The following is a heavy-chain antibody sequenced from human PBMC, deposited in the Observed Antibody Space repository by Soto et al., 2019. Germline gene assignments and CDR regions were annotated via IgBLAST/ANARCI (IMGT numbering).Heavy chain of an antibody. V-gene: IGHV1-18*04. CDR1: GYTFISHG. J-gene: IGHJ6*02. Sequence: QVQLVPSGVEVKKPGASVKVSCKASGYTFISHGISWVRQAPGQGLAWMGWISGKNGNTNYAQKLQGRVTLTTDTSTSTAYMELRSLRSDDSAVYYCARLSSSIGVVPDYGMVVWGQWTTVTVSS. CDR2: ISGKNGNT. CDR3: ARLSSSIGVVPDYGMVV. D-gene: IGHD3-3*01.